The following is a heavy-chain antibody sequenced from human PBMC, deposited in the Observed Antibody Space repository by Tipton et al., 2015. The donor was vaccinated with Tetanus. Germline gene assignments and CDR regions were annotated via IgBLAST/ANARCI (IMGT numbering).Heavy chain of an antibody. V-gene: IGHV4-59*11. D-gene: IGHD3-10*01. CDR3: ARGWFGGLGD. CDR2: FYHKGNT. CDR1: GGSLTSHY. Sequence: LRLSCSVSGGSLTSHYWSWIRQPPGKGLEWLGYFYHKGNTKNNPSLKSRVTVSMDTSKNQFSLELKSVTAADTAVYFCARGWFGGLGDWGQGILVTVSS. J-gene: IGHJ4*02.